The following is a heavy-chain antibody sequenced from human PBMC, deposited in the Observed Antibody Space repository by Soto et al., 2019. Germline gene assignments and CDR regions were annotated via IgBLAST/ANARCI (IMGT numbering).Heavy chain of an antibody. J-gene: IGHJ6*02. CDR3: ARDLYYDILTGYYDLDYYYGMDV. Sequence: EVQLVESGGGLVQPGGSLRLSCAASGFTFSSYEMNWVRRAPGKGLEWVSYISSSGSTIYYADSVKGRFTISRDNAKNSLYLQMNSLRAEDTAVYYCARDLYYDILTGYYDLDYYYGMDVWGQGTTVTVSS. V-gene: IGHV3-48*03. D-gene: IGHD3-9*01. CDR2: ISSSGSTI. CDR1: GFTFSSYE.